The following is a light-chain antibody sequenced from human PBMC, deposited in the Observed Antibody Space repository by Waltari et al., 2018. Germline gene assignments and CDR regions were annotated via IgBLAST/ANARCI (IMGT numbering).Light chain of an antibody. Sequence: QLVLTQSPPPSASLGASVQLPCTRTSGHSSNVIAWTQQQPEKGPGNLMKVNSDGSHSKGHKIPDRFSGSSAGAEHYLTISSLQSEDEADYYCQTGGHGTWVFGGGTKLTVL. J-gene: IGLJ3*02. CDR1: SGHSSNV. CDR3: QTGGHGTWV. V-gene: IGLV4-69*01. CDR2: VNSDGSH.